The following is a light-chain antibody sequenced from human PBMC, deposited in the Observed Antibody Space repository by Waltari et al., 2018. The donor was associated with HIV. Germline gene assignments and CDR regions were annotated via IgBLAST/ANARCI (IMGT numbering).Light chain of an antibody. Sequence: IQMTQPPSSVSASVGDKVTITCRARQSIGTSLAWYQHKPRQAPTLLIYAASNLQDGVPSRISGTGSETDFTLSSSSLQAEDFATYHCQQAHSFPYTFGQGTKVDIK. CDR2: AAS. CDR1: QSIGTS. V-gene: IGKV1-12*01. J-gene: IGKJ2*01. CDR3: QQAHSFPYT.